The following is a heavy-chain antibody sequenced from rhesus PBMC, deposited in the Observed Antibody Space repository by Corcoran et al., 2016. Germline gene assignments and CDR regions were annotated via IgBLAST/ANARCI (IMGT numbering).Heavy chain of an antibody. Sequence: QVQLQESGPGLVKPSETLSLTCAVSGGSISSDDWWSWIRQSPGEGLEWIGYISGSRGSTSYDPSLKCRATISTDTSKNQFSLKLTSVTAADTAMYYCANRRWPAAFDSWGQGVLVTVSS. D-gene: IGHD1-1*01. V-gene: IGHV4-65*01. CDR3: ANRRWPAAFDS. CDR2: ISGSRGST. CDR1: GGSISSDDW. J-gene: IGHJ4*01.